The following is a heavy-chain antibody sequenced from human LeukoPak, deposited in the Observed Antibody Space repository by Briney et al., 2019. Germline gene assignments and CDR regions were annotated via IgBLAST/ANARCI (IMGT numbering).Heavy chain of an antibody. CDR1: GFTFSNYA. CDR2: MSGSSGST. V-gene: IGHV3-23*01. D-gene: IGHD3-22*01. Sequence: GGSLRLSCAASGFTFSNYAMSWVRQAPGKGLEWVSAMSGSSGSTWYADSVKGRFTISRDNSKNTLYLQMNSLGAEDTAVYYCAKDVELSGYYLFDYWGQGTLVTVSS. CDR3: AKDVELSGYYLFDY. J-gene: IGHJ4*02.